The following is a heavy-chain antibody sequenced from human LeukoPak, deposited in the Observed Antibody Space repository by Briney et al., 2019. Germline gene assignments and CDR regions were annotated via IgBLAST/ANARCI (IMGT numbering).Heavy chain of an antibody. D-gene: IGHD6-13*01. V-gene: IGHV1-2*02. CDR1: GYTFTGYY. Sequence: ASVNVSCKASGYTFTGYYMHWVRQAPGQGLEWMGWINPNSGGTNYAQKFQGRVTMTRETSISTAYMELSRLRSDDTAVYYCAREVSWYSDAFDIWGQGTMVTVSS. CDR2: INPNSGGT. CDR3: AREVSWYSDAFDI. J-gene: IGHJ3*02.